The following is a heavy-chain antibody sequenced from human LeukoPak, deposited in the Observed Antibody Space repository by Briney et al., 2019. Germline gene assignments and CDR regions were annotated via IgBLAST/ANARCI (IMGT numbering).Heavy chain of an antibody. CDR2: MYYSGST. CDR1: GGSISSYY. J-gene: IGHJ4*02. V-gene: IGHV4-59*08. D-gene: IGHD6-19*01. Sequence: SETLSLTCTVSGGSISSYYWSWIRQPPGKGLEWIGYMYYSGSTSHNPSLKSRVTISVDTSKNQFSLKLTSVTAADTAVYYCAGAKIGVAGFFDNWGQGTLVTVSS. CDR3: AGAKIGVAGFFDN.